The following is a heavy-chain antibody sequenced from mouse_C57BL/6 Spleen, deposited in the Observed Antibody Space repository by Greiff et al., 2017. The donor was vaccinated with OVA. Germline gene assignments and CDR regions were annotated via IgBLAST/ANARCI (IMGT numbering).Heavy chain of an antibody. CDR3: ARGELERTAWFAY. J-gene: IGHJ3*01. CDR1: GYTFTDYY. V-gene: IGHV1-26*01. D-gene: IGHD1-3*01. CDR2: INPNNGGT. Sequence: VQLQQSGPELVKPGASVKISCKASGYTFTDYYMNWVKQSHGKSLEWIGDINPNNGGTSYNQKFKGKATLTVDKSSSTAYMELRSLTSEDSAVYYCARGELERTAWFAYWGQGTLVTVSA.